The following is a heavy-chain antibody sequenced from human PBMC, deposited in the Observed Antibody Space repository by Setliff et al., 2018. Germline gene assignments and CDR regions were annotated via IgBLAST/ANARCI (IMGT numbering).Heavy chain of an antibody. CDR3: ARTCSGSGCYAGLES. J-gene: IGHJ4*02. D-gene: IGHD2-15*01. Sequence: PGGSLRLSCAASGFTFSTYSMSWVRQAPGKGLEWVSAISRDSNYIYYADSVKGRFTISRDNAKNTLFLQMNSLRPEDTAVYYCARTCSGSGCYAGLESWGQGTPVTVSS. CDR2: ISRDSNYI. V-gene: IGHV3-21*06. CDR1: GFTFSTYS.